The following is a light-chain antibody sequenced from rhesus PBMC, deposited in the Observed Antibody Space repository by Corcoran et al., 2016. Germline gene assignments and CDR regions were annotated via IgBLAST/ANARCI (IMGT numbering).Light chain of an antibody. Sequence: QAALTQPRSVSGSPGQSVTISCTGTSSDIGGYVYVSWYQQNPGTAPKLIIYEASKRPSGVSDRFSGSKSGNMASLTISGLQAEDEADYYCSSYSGTNTYIFGAGTRLTVL. CDR1: SSDIGGYVY. V-gene: IGLV2-32*02. CDR3: SSYSGTNTYI. CDR2: EAS. J-gene: IGLJ1*01.